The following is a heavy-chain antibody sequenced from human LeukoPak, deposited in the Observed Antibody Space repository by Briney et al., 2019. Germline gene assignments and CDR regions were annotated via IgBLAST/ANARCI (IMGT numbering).Heavy chain of an antibody. J-gene: IGHJ4*02. D-gene: IGHD3-9*01. Sequence: ESGPTLVNPTQTLTLTCTFSGFSLSTSGVGVGWIRQPPGKALEWLALIYWNDDKRYSPSLKSRLTITKDTSKNQVVLTMTNMDPVDTATYYCAHRPTAGRYFDWLLYFDYWGQGTLVTVSS. V-gene: IGHV2-5*01. CDR3: AHRPTAGRYFDWLLYFDY. CDR2: IYWNDDK. CDR1: GFSLSTSGVG.